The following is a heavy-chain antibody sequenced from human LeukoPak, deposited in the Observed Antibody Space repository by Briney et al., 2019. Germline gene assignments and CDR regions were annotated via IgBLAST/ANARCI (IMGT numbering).Heavy chain of an antibody. D-gene: IGHD3-3*01. CDR1: GFTFTNYW. V-gene: IGHV3-74*01. CDR2: LPPDELDI. J-gene: IGHJ6*02. CDR3: ARDYVSSDWSGYDQRGPEHNYYYYYGMDV. Sequence: GGSLRLSCAASGFTFTNYWMHWVRQAPGMGLVWVSRLPPDELDIIYADSVKGRFTVSRDNAKNTVYLQMNNLRAEDTAVYYCARDYVSSDWSGYDQRGPEHNYYYYYGMDVWGQGTTVTVSS.